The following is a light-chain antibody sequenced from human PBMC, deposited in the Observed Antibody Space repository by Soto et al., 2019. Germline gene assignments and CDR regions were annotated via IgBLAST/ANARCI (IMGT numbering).Light chain of an antibody. J-gene: IGLJ1*01. CDR2: EVS. CDR3: SLYTSENAYV. CDR1: SSDVGSYNY. Sequence: QSALTQPRSGSGSPGQAITISCTGSSSDVGSYNYVSWYQQHPGQAPKFMIYEVSKRPSGVPDRFSGSKSGNTASLTISGLQAADEADYYCSLYTSENAYVFGTGTKVTLL. V-gene: IGLV2-11*01.